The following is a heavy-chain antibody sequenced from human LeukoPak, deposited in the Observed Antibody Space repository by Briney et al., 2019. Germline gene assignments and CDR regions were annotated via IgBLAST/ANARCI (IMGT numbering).Heavy chain of an antibody. D-gene: IGHD3-22*01. CDR1: GYSISSGYF. CDR3: ARLNYYDSTGHYYAFDY. CDR2: MHHSGTA. J-gene: IGHJ4*02. V-gene: IGHV4-38-2*01. Sequence: PSETLSLTCVVSGYSISSGYFWGWIRQPPGKGLEWIGIMHHSGTAFYSPSLKSRVTISIDTSKNQFYLKLSSVTAADTAVYFCARLNYYDSTGHYYAFDYWGQGTLVTVSS.